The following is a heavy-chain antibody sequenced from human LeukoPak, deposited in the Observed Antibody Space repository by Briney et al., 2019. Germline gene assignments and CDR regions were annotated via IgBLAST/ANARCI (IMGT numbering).Heavy chain of an antibody. CDR1: GFTFSSYG. V-gene: IGHV3-30*02. Sequence: GGSLRLSCAASGFTFSSYGMHWVRQAPGKGLEWVAFIRYDGSNKYYADSVKGRFTISRDNSKNTLYLQMHSLRAEDTAIYYCAKFWLHTVMAHFDYWGQGTLVTVSS. CDR3: AKFWLHTVMAHFDY. J-gene: IGHJ4*02. D-gene: IGHD5-18*01. CDR2: IRYDGSNK.